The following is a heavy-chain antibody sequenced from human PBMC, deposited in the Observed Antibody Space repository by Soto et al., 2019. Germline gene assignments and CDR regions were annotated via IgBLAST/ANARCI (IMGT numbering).Heavy chain of an antibody. CDR3: AGKGAARGGGSEFDY. D-gene: IGHD6-6*01. Sequence: SVKVSCKSSGGTFSSYTISWVRQAPGQGLEWMGRIIPILGIANYAQKFQGRVTITADKSTSTAYMELSSLRSEDTAVYYCAGKGAARGGGSEFDYWGQGTLVTVSS. V-gene: IGHV1-69*02. J-gene: IGHJ4*02. CDR1: GGTFSSYT. CDR2: IIPILGIA.